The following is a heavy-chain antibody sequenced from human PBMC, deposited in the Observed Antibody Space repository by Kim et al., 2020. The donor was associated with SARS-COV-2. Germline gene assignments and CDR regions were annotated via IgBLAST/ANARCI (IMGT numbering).Heavy chain of an antibody. J-gene: IGHJ3*02. Sequence: GGSLRLSCAASGFTFSGSSMHWVRQASGKGLEWVGRIRSKSNSYATVYAASVKGRVTISRANSKTTAYLQMNSLKTEETAVYSCTRVAGTTLAFWAAFDIMGQGNMVTVSS. D-gene: IGHD1-1*01. V-gene: IGHV3-73*01. CDR2: IRSKSNSYAT. CDR1: GFTFSGSS. CDR3: TRVAGTTLAFWAAFDI.